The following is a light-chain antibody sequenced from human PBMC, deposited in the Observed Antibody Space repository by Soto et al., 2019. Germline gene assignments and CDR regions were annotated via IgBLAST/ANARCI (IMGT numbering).Light chain of an antibody. Sequence: EIVLTQSPGTLSLSPGERATLSCRASQSISSSYLAWYQQKPGQAPRLVMYGASSRATGIPDRFSGFGSGTDFTLTISRLEPEDSAVYYCQHYGSSLYTFGQGTKLEIK. J-gene: IGKJ2*01. CDR3: QHYGSSLYT. CDR2: GAS. V-gene: IGKV3-20*01. CDR1: QSISSSY.